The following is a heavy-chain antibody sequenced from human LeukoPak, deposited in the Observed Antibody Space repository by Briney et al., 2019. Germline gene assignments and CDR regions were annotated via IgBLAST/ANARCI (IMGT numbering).Heavy chain of an antibody. Sequence: GTSLRLSCAASGFTFNTYAMHWVRQAAGMGLEWVAVISSAGSTKYYADSVKGRFTVSRDNSENTLYLQMNSLRAEDTAVYYCAKQLGYCSDGSCYFPYWGQGTLVTVSS. CDR1: GFTFNTYA. V-gene: IGHV3-30-3*02. D-gene: IGHD2-15*01. CDR3: AKQLGYCSDGSCYFPY. J-gene: IGHJ4*02. CDR2: ISSAGSTK.